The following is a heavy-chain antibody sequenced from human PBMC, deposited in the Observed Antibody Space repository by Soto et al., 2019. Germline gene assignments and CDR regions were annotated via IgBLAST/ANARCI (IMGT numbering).Heavy chain of an antibody. Sequence: GESLKISCKGSGYSFTSYWIGWVRQMPGKGLEWMGIIYPGDSDTRYSPSFQGQVTISADKSISTAYLKWSSLKASDTAMYYCARQVDTVTTPYGMVRGVGNWFDPWGQGTLVTVSS. CDR2: IYPGDSDT. CDR1: GYSFTSYW. D-gene: IGHD3-10*01. J-gene: IGHJ5*02. CDR3: ARQVDTVTTPYGMVRGVGNWFDP. V-gene: IGHV5-51*01.